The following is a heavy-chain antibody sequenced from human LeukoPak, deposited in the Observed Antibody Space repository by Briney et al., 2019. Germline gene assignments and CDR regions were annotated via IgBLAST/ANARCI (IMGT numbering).Heavy chain of an antibody. CDR2: IYTSGST. CDR1: GGSISSYY. CDR3: AREKYYGSGSYLFYYYYYMDV. Sequence: SETLSLTCTVSGGSISSYYWSWIRQPAGKGLEWIGRIYTSGSTNYNPSLKSRVTMSVDTSKNQFSLKLSSVTAADTAVYYCAREKYYGSGSYLFYYYYYMDVWGKGTTVTISS. V-gene: IGHV4-4*07. J-gene: IGHJ6*03. D-gene: IGHD3-10*01.